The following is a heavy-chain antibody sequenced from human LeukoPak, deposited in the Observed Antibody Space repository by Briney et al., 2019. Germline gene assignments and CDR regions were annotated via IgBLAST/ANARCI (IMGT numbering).Heavy chain of an antibody. CDR2: ISSSSSYI. CDR3: ARSPSFGGDYAGADAFDI. V-gene: IGHV3-21*01. CDR1: GFTFSSYS. Sequence: GGSLRLSCAASGFTFSSYSMNWVRQAPGKGLEWVSSISSSSSYIYYADSVKGRFTISRDNAKNSLYLQMNSLRAEDTAVYYCARSPSFGGDYAGADAFDIWGQGTMVTVSS. D-gene: IGHD4-17*01. J-gene: IGHJ3*02.